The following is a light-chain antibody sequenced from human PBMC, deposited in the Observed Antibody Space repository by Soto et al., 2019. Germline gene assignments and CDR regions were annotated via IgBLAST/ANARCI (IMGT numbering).Light chain of an antibody. Sequence: EIVLTQSPATLSLSPCERATLSCMASQSVSSYLAWYQQKPGQAPRLLIYDASNRATGIPARFSGSGSGTDFTLTISSLEPEDFAVYYCQQRSNWPPAFGQGTRLEIK. CDR3: QQRSNWPPA. CDR2: DAS. J-gene: IGKJ5*01. CDR1: QSVSSY. V-gene: IGKV3-11*01.